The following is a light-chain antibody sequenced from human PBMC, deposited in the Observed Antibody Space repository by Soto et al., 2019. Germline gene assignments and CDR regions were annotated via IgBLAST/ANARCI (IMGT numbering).Light chain of an antibody. V-gene: IGKV3-20*01. CDR1: QSVSSSY. CDR2: GAS. J-gene: IGKJ3*01. Sequence: EIVLTQSPGTLSLSPGERATLSCRASQSVSSSYLAWYQQKPGQAPRLLIYGASSRATGTPDRFGGSGSGTDFTLTISRLEPEDFAVYYCQQYGNSLFTFGPGTKVDIK. CDR3: QQYGNSLFT.